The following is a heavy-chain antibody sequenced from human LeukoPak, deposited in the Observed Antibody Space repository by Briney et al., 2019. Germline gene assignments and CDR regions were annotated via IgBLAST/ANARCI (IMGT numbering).Heavy chain of an antibody. V-gene: IGHV1-18*01. Sequence: GASVKVSCKASGYTFTSYGISWVRQAPGQGLEWMGWISAYNGNTNYAQKLQGRVTMTTGTSTSTAYMELRSLRSDDTAVYYCARDPSIAAAGTGWFDPWGQGTLVTVSS. CDR1: GYTFTSYG. J-gene: IGHJ5*02. CDR2: ISAYNGNT. CDR3: ARDPSIAAAGTGWFDP. D-gene: IGHD6-13*01.